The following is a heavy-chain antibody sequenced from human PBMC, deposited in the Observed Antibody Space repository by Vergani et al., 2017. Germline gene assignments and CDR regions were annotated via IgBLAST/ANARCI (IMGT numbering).Heavy chain of an antibody. J-gene: IGHJ6*02. D-gene: IGHD3-10*01. CDR2: IYYSGST. Sequence: QLQLQESGPGLVKPSETLSLTCTVSGGSISSSSYYWGWIRQPPGKGLEWIGYIYYSGSTYYNPSLKSRVTISVDTSKNQFSLKLSSVTAADTAVYYCAREYGSGSYYYYYGMDVWGQGTTVTVSS. CDR1: GGSISSSSYY. CDR3: AREYGSGSYYYYYGMDV. V-gene: IGHV4-39*07.